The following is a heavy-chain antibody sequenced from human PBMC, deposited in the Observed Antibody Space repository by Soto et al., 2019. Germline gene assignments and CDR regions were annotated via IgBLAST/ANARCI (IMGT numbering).Heavy chain of an antibody. CDR2: ISSRSSTI. J-gene: IGHJ6*02. CDR1: GFTFINYN. Sequence: VQLVESGGGLVRPGGSLRLSCVASGFTFINYNMNWVRQAPGKGLEWVSYISSRSSTIYYADSVKGRFTIYRDNAKNSLYLQMNSLRDEDTAVYYCARDCGKGYGMDVWGQGTTVTVSS. V-gene: IGHV3-48*02. CDR3: ARDCGKGYGMDV.